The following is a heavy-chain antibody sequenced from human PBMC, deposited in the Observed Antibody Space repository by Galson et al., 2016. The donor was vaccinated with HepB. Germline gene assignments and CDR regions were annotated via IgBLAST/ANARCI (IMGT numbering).Heavy chain of an antibody. J-gene: IGHJ5*02. CDR3: ARGGYWTTVGVFDP. V-gene: IGHV6-1*01. D-gene: IGHD4-17*01. Sequence: CAISGDSVSSDRATWNWFRQSPSRGLEWLGRTYYRSQWYYDYAVSVKSRMTITPDTSKNQFPLHLDPVTPDDTAAFFCARGGYWTTVGVFDPWGQGTHVTVSS. CDR2: TYYRSQWYY. CDR1: GDSVSSDRAT.